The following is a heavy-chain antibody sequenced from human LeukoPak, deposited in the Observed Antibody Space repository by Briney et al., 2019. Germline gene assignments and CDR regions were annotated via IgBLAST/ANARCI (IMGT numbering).Heavy chain of an antibody. J-gene: IGHJ4*02. CDR1: GLTFRNAW. CDR3: AGVGDYYDSSGYYYFDY. V-gene: IGHV3-74*01. D-gene: IGHD3-22*01. CDR2: INSDGSST. Sequence: GGSLRLSCVASGLTFRNAWMSWVRQVPGKGLVWVSRINSDGSSTSYADSVKGRFTISRDNAKNTLYLQMNSLRAEDTAVYYCAGVGDYYDSSGYYYFDYWGQGTLVTVSS.